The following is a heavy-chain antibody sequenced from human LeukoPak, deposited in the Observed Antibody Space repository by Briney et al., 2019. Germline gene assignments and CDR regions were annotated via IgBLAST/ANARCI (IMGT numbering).Heavy chain of an antibody. CDR1: GFSFSRYW. V-gene: IGHV3-74*01. J-gene: IGHJ4*02. CDR2: ISWNSGSI. D-gene: IGHD3-22*01. Sequence: GGSLRLSCAASGFSFSRYWMHWVRQAPGKGLVWVSGISWNSGSIGYADSVKGRFTISRDNSKNTLYLQMNSLRAEDTAVYYCARDFSRDSSGYYSLDYWGQGTLVTVSS. CDR3: ARDFSRDSSGYYSLDY.